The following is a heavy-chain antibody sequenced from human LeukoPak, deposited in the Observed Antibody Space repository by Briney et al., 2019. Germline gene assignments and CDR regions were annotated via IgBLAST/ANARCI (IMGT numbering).Heavy chain of an antibody. CDR2: TNPNTGDT. CDR1: GYTSTRYD. D-gene: IGHD1-14*01. CDR3: ARGRTDYFYYYMDV. V-gene: IGHV1-8*01. Sequence: ASVKVSYTASGYTSTRYDINWVRQATGQGLEGMGWTNPNTGDTGYARSFQGRLTMTRNTSISTAYMELSSLRFEDTAVYYCARGRTDYFYYYMDVWGKGTTVTVSS. J-gene: IGHJ6*03.